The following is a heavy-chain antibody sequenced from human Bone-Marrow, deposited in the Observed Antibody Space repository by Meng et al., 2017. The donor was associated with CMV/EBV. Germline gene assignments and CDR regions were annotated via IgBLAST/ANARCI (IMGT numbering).Heavy chain of an antibody. CDR3: ARDGGRDGYNFALDI. J-gene: IGHJ3*02. CDR1: GFMFTNYG. CDR2: IQFDDSNK. Sequence: GGSLRLSCAASGFMFTNYGMHWVRQAPGKGLEWMAFIQFDDSNKYYAESVKGRFTISRDNSKNTLSLQMNSLSAEDTAVYYCARDGGRDGYNFALDIWAQGTMVTVSS. V-gene: IGHV3-30*02. D-gene: IGHD5-24*01.